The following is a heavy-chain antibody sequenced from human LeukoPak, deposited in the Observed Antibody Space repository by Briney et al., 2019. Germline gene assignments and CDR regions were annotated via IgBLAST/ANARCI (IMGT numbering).Heavy chain of an antibody. Sequence: GGSLRLSCAASGFTFSSDAMSWIRQAPGKGLEWVSYISSSGSTIYYADSVKGRFTISRDNAKNSLYLQMNSLRAEDTAVYYCARTYYYDSSGYTNLDYWGQGTLVTVSS. V-gene: IGHV3-11*01. J-gene: IGHJ4*02. CDR1: GFTFSSDA. CDR2: ISSSGSTI. D-gene: IGHD3-22*01. CDR3: ARTYYYDSSGYTNLDY.